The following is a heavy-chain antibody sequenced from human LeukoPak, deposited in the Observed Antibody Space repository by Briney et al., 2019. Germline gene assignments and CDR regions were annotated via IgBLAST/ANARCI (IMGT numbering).Heavy chain of an antibody. CDR3: ARSGYYYDGSGYYPGIDY. D-gene: IGHD3-22*01. Sequence: ASVKVSCKTSGYTFTTYGISWVRQAPGQGLEWMGWISAYNGNTNYAQKLQGRVTMTTDTSTSTAYLELRSLRSDDTAVYYCARSGYYYDGSGYYPGIDYWGQGTLVTVSS. J-gene: IGHJ4*02. CDR1: GYTFTTYG. V-gene: IGHV1-18*01. CDR2: ISAYNGNT.